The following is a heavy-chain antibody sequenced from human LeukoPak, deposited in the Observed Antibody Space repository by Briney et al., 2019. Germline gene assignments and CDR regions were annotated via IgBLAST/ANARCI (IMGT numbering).Heavy chain of an antibody. J-gene: IGHJ6*02. Sequence: GASVKVSCKASGGTFSSYAISWVRQAPGQGLEWMGRIIPILGIANYAQKLQGRVTMTTDTSTSTAYMELRSLRSEDTAVYYCARDKDCSSTSCYANYYYYGMDVWGQGTTVTVSS. D-gene: IGHD2-2*01. CDR2: IIPILGIA. CDR1: GGTFSSYA. CDR3: ARDKDCSSTSCYANYYYYGMDV. V-gene: IGHV1-69*04.